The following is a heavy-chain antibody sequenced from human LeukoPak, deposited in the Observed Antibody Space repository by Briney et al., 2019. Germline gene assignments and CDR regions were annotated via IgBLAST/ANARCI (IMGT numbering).Heavy chain of an antibody. D-gene: IGHD2-2*01. V-gene: IGHV4-39*01. J-gene: IGHJ4*02. CDR3: ARISIAVVPAYFDY. CDR1: GGSISSSSYQ. Sequence: SETLSLTCTVSGGSISSSSYQCGWIRQPPGKGLEWIGSFYYSGNTYYSPSLKSRVTVSVDTSKNLFSLILTSVTAADTAVYYCARISIAVVPAYFDYWGQGTLVTVSS. CDR2: FYYSGNT.